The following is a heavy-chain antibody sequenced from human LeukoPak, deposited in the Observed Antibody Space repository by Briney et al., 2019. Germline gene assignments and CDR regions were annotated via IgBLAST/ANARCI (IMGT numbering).Heavy chain of an antibody. CDR2: IYHSGST. V-gene: IGHV4-59*12. CDR1: GVSISSYY. J-gene: IGHJ5*02. D-gene: IGHD6-13*01. Sequence: SETLSLTCTVSGVSISSYYWSWIRQPPGKGLEWIGYIYHSGSTYYNPSLKSRVTISVDRSKNQFSLKLSSVTAADTAVYSCARCSSSSWYDGWFDPWGQGTLVTVSS. CDR3: ARCSSSSWYDGWFDP.